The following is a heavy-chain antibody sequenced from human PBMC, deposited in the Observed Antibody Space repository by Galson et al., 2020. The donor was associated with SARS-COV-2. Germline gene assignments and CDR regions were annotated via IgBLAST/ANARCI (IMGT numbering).Heavy chain of an antibody. J-gene: IGHJ4*02. D-gene: IGHD5-12*01. V-gene: IGHV3-30-3*01. CDR1: GFTFSSYA. CDR2: ISYDGSNK. Sequence: GGSLRLSCAASGFTFSSYAMHWVRQAPGKGLEWVAVISYDGSNKYYADSVKGRFTISRDNSKNTLYLQMNSLRAEDTAVYYCARDAGYSGYELYYFDYWGQGTLVTVSS. CDR3: ARDAGYSGYELYYFDY.